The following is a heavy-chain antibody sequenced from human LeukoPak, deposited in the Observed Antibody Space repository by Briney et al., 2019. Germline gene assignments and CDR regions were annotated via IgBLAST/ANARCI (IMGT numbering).Heavy chain of an antibody. J-gene: IGHJ4*02. CDR1: GFTFSSYW. CDR3: ASKRQQLPTGTFDY. V-gene: IGHV3-74*01. CDR2: INSDGSST. D-gene: IGHD6-13*01. Sequence: GGSLRLSCAASGFTFSSYWMHWVRQAPGEGLVWVSRINSDGSSTNYADSVKGRFTISRDNAKNTLYLQMNSLGAEDTAVYYCASKRQQLPTGTFDYWGQGTLVTVSS.